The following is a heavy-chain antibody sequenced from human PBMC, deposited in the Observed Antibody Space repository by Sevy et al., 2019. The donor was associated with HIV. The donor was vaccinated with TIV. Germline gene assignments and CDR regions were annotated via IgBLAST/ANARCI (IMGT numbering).Heavy chain of an antibody. CDR2: FDPEDGKR. D-gene: IGHD3-22*01. CDR1: GYTLXXXS. CDR3: ATTKDYXXSSXXPXXX. J-gene: IGHJ4*02. V-gene: IGHV1-24*01. Sequence: ASVKVSCKVSGYTLXXXSXHWVRQVRGKGLEXMGSFDPEDGKRIYAQKFQGRFTMTEDTSTDTGYLDLNSLRSEDSAVYFCATTKDYXXSSXXPXXXWGQGTLVTVSS.